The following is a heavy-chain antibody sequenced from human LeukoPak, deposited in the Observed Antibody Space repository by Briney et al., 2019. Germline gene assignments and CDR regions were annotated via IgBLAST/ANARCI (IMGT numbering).Heavy chain of an antibody. CDR3: ARSNYYDSSGYSY. Sequence: SETLSLTCAVYGGSFSGYYWSWIRQPPGKGLEWIGEINHSGSTNYNPSLKSRVTISVDTSKDQFSLKLSSVTAADTAVYYCARSNYYDSSGYSYWGQGTLVTVSS. D-gene: IGHD3-22*01. V-gene: IGHV4-34*01. J-gene: IGHJ4*02. CDR2: INHSGST. CDR1: GGSFSGYY.